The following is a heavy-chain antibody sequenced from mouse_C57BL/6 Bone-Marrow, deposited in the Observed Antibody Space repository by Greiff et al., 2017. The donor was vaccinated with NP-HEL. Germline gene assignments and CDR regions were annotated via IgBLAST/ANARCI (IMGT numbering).Heavy chain of an antibody. Sequence: EVKLVESGGGLVKPGGSLKLSCAASGFTFSSYAMSWVRQTPEKRLEWVATISDGGSYTYYPDNVKGRFTISRDNAKNNLYLQMSHLKSEDTAMYYCARDVDSSGSWFAYWGQGTLVTVSA. J-gene: IGHJ3*01. CDR1: GFTFSSYA. D-gene: IGHD3-2*02. CDR3: ARDVDSSGSWFAY. CDR2: ISDGGSYT. V-gene: IGHV5-4*01.